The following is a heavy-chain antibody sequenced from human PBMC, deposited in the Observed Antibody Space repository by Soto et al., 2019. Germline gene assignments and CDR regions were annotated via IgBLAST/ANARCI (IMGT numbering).Heavy chain of an antibody. Sequence: PGGSPRLSCAASGFTVSGYAMDWVRQAPGKGLEYVSGISSNGVGTYYANSVQGRFTISRDNSKNTVYLQMGSLRPEDMAVYYCARRASGNFYQDSWGQGTLVTVSS. D-gene: IGHD2-2*01. V-gene: IGHV3-64*01. CDR1: GFTVSGYA. CDR2: ISSNGVGT. CDR3: ARRASGNFYQDS. J-gene: IGHJ4*02.